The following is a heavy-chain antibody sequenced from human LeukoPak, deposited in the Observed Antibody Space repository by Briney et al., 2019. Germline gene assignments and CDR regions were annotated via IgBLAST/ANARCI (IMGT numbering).Heavy chain of an antibody. CDR1: GGSISSGSYY. V-gene: IGHV4-61*02. CDR2: IYTSGST. Sequence: SQTLSLTCTVSGGSISSGSYYWSWIRQPAGKGLEWIGRIYTSGSTNYNPSLKSRVTISVDTSKNQFSLKLSSVTAADTAVYYCARGVGPYNWFDPWGQGTLVTVPS. D-gene: IGHD2-15*01. J-gene: IGHJ5*02. CDR3: ARGVGPYNWFDP.